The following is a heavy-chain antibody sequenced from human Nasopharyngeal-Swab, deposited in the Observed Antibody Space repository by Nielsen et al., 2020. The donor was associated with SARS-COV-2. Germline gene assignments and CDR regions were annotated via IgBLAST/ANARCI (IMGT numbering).Heavy chain of an antibody. V-gene: IGHV3-69-1*01. CDR3: AKGYYDFWSGHY. CDR2: ISSSSYI. Sequence: VRQAPGKGLEWVSSISSSSYIYYADSVKGRFTISRDNAKNSLYLQMNSLRAEDTAVYYCAKGYYDFWSGHYWGQGTLVTVSS. D-gene: IGHD3-3*01. J-gene: IGHJ4*02.